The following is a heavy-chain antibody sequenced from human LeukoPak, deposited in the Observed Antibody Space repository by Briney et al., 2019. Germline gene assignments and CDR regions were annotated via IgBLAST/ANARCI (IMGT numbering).Heavy chain of an antibody. D-gene: IGHD3-22*01. CDR3: ARERKRITMIVVVINGHQDPPNWFDP. Sequence: GGSLRLSCAASGFTFSSYAMHWVRQAPGKGLEWVAVISYDGSNKYYADSVKGRFTISRDNSKNTLYLQMNSLRSEDTAVYYCARERKRITMIVVVINGHQDPPNWFDPWGQGTLVTVSS. V-gene: IGHV3-30-3*01. J-gene: IGHJ5*02. CDR1: GFTFSSYA. CDR2: ISYDGSNK.